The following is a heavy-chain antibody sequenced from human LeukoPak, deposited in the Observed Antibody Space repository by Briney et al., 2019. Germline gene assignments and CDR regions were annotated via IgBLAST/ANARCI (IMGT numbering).Heavy chain of an antibody. CDR1: GYTFTSYY. CDR3: ARGGNSYDTGGYYSAY. J-gene: IGHJ4*02. D-gene: IGHD3-22*01. V-gene: IGHV1-46*01. CDR2: INPSGGST. Sequence: ASVKVSCRASGYTFTSYYMHWVRQAPGQGLEWMGIINPSGGSTNYAQNFQGRVTMTRDTSTSTVYMELSSLRSEDTAVYYCARGGNSYDTGGYYSAYWGKGTLV.